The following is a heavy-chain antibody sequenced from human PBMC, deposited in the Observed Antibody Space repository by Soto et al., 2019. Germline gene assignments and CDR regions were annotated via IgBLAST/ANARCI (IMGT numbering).Heavy chain of an antibody. V-gene: IGHV4-34*01. CDR1: GGSFSGYY. Sequence: SETLSLTCAVYGGSFSGYYWSWIRQSPGKGLEWIGEINHSGSTNYNPSLKSRVTISVDTSKNQFSLKLSSVTAADTAVYYCARAKNYDYVWGSYRFPSLLDYWGQGTLVTVSS. CDR2: INHSGST. D-gene: IGHD3-16*02. CDR3: ARAKNYDYVWGSYRFPSLLDY. J-gene: IGHJ4*02.